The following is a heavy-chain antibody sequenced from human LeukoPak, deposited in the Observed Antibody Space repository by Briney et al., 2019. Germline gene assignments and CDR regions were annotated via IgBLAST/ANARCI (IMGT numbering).Heavy chain of an antibody. CDR1: GYSFTSYW. D-gene: IGHD3-3*01. V-gene: IGHV5-51*01. J-gene: IGHJ4*02. CDR3: ARGLRFLEWSIDY. CDR2: IYPGDSDT. Sequence: GESLKISCQGSGYSFTSYWIGWVRQMPGKGLEWMGIIYPGDSDTRYSPSFQGQVTISADKSISTAYLQWSSLKASDTAMYYRARGLRFLEWSIDYWGQGTLVTVSS.